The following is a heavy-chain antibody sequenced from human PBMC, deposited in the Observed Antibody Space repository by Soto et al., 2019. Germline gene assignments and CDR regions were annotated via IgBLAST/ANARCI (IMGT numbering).Heavy chain of an antibody. CDR1: GGTFSRYS. D-gene: IGHD2-2*01. CDR3: AREDRDRETGLVPAAIDGRDV. CDR2: IIPIFGIA. J-gene: IGHJ6*02. Sequence: QVQLVQSGAAVKKPGSSVKVSCKASGGTFSRYSITWVRQAPGHGLEWIGRIIPIFGIASYAQKFQGRVTITADESTSTAYMELSSLRSDDTAVYYCAREDRDRETGLVPAAIDGRDVWGQGTTVTVSS. V-gene: IGHV1-69*08.